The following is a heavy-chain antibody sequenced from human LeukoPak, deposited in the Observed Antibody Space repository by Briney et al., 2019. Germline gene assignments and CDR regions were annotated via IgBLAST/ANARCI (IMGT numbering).Heavy chain of an antibody. Sequence: GGSLRLSCAASGFTFSSYAMSWVRQAPGKGLEWVSVISGSGGSAYYADSVKGRFTISRDNSKNTLYLQMNSLRAEDTAVYYCQRETDAFDIWGQGTMVTVSA. CDR2: ISGSGGSA. CDR3: QRETDAFDI. V-gene: IGHV3-23*01. J-gene: IGHJ3*02. D-gene: IGHD1-26*01. CDR1: GFTFSSYA.